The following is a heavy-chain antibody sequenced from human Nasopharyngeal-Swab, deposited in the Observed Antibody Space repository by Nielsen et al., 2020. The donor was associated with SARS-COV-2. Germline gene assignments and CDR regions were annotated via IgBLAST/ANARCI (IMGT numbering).Heavy chain of an antibody. CDR1: GFTFSSYA. J-gene: IGHJ4*02. Sequence: GESLKISCAASGFTFSSYAMSWVRQAPGKGLEWVANIKQDGSEKYYVDSVKGRFTISRDNAKNSLYLQMNSLRAEDTVVYYCARASFGYTFPFDYWGQGTLVTVSS. CDR3: ARASFGYTFPFDY. V-gene: IGHV3-7*03. D-gene: IGHD3-16*01. CDR2: IKQDGSEK.